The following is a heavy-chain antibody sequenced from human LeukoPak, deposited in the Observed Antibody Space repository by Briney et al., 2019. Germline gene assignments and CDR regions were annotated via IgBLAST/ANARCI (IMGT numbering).Heavy chain of an antibody. D-gene: IGHD1-26*01. J-gene: IGHJ4*02. V-gene: IGHV3-21*01. CDR3: ARDVIVGATGIYFDY. CDR2: ISSSSSYI. Sequence: SGGSLRLSCAASGFTFSSYSMNWVRQAPGKGLEWDSSISSSSSYIYYADSVKGRFTISRDNAKNSLYLQMNSLRAEDTAVYYCARDVIVGATGIYFDYWGQGTLVTVSS. CDR1: GFTFSSYS.